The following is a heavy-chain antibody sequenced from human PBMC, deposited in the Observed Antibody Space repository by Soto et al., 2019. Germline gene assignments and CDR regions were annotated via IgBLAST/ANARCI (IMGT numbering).Heavy chain of an antibody. CDR2: ISGSGGSP. J-gene: IGHJ4*02. CDR3: AKARCSTTNCYVPDY. V-gene: IGHV3-23*01. CDR1: GFTFSTYT. Sequence: EVQLLESGGGLVQPGGSLRLSCVASGFTFSTYTMNWVRQAPGKGLEWVSVISGSGGSPSYADSVQGRFSISRDNPKNTLYLQMNSLRGEDTAMYYCAKARCSTTNCYVPDYWGQGTLVTVSS. D-gene: IGHD2-2*01.